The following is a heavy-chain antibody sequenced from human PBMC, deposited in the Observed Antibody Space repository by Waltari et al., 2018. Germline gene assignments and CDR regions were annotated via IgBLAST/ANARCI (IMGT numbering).Heavy chain of an antibody. CDR2: TYYRSKWYN. D-gene: IGHD6-13*01. CDR3: ARVALQIAAGPYRAFDI. J-gene: IGHJ3*02. V-gene: IGHV6-1*01. Sequence: QLQLQQSGPGLVKPSHTVSLTCALSGDRLSIHSAAWHWFRPSPSTGVEWLGRTYYRSKWYNDYAVSVKSRITINPDTSKNQFSLQLNSVTPEDTAVYYCARVALQIAAGPYRAFDIWGQGTMVTVSS. CDR1: GDRLSIHSAA.